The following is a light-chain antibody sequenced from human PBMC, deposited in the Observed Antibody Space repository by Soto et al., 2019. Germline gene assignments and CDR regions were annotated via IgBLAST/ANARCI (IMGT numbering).Light chain of an antibody. J-gene: IGKJ2*01. CDR3: QQHGSSPYI. Sequence: EIVLTQSPGTLSLSPGERATLSCRASQSVDSTYLAWYQHKPGQAPRLLIYCASTRATGIPDRFSGSGSGTDFTLTISRLEPEDCAVYYCQQHGSSPYIFGQGTKLEIK. CDR1: QSVDSTY. V-gene: IGKV3-20*01. CDR2: CAS.